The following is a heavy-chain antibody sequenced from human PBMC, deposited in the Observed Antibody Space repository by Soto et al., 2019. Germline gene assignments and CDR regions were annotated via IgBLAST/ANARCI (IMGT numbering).Heavy chain of an antibody. CDR2: INPSGGST. V-gene: IGHV1-46*03. J-gene: IGHJ4*02. Sequence: QVQLVQSGAEVKKPGASVKVSCKASGYTFTSYYMHWVRQAPGQGLEWMGIINPSGGSTSYAQKSQGRVTMTRDTATSPVYMELSSLRSEDTAVYYCARDLGIAAAGTLDYWGQGTLVTVSS. CDR1: GYTFTSYY. CDR3: ARDLGIAAAGTLDY. D-gene: IGHD6-13*01.